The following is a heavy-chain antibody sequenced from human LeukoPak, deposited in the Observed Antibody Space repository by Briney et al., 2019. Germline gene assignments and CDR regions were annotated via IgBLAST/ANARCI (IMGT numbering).Heavy chain of an antibody. Sequence: PGGSLRLSCAASGFTFDDYGMSWVRQAPGKGLEWVPVINWNGGSTGYADSVKGRFTISRDNAKNSLYLQMNSLRAEDTALYYCASGGIYYGAAFDFWGQGTLVTVSS. V-gene: IGHV3-20*04. CDR1: GFTFDDYG. CDR3: ASGGIYYGAAFDF. J-gene: IGHJ4*02. D-gene: IGHD1-26*01. CDR2: INWNGGST.